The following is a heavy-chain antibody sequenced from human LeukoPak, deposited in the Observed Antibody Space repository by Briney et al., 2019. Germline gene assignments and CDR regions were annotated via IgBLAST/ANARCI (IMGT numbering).Heavy chain of an antibody. Sequence: KPSETLSLTCTVSGGSISSYYWSWIRQPPGKGLEWIGYIYYSGSTYYNPSLKSRVTISVDTSKNQFSLKLSSVTAADTAVYYCARAPEGYYDSSGYYRGWFDPWGQGTMVTVSS. CDR1: GGSISSYY. V-gene: IGHV4-59*08. CDR3: ARAPEGYYDSSGYYRGWFDP. J-gene: IGHJ3*01. CDR2: IYYSGST. D-gene: IGHD3-22*01.